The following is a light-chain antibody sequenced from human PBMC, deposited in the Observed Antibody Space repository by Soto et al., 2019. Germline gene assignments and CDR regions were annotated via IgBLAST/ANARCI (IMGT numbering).Light chain of an antibody. CDR2: EVS. CDR1: SSDVGSYNL. CDR3: CSYAGSSNLV. J-gene: IGLJ3*02. V-gene: IGLV2-23*02. Sequence: QSALTQPASVSGSPGQSITISCTGTSSDVGSYNLVSWYQQHPGKAPKLMIYEVSKRPSGVSSRFSGSKSGNTASLTISGLQAEDEADYYCCSYAGSSNLVFGGGTKLTVL.